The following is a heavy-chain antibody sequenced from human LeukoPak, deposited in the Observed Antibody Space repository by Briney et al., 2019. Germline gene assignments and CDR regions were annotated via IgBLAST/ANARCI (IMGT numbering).Heavy chain of an antibody. CDR3: ATDYMTTVTRGYYYGMDV. CDR2: FDPEDGET. Sequence: GASVKVSCKVSGYTLTELSMHWVRQAPGKGLEWMGGFDPEDGETIYAQKFQGRVTMTEDTSTDTAYMELSSLRSEDTAVYYCATDYMTTVTRGYYYGMDVWGQGTTVTVSS. J-gene: IGHJ6*02. CDR1: GYTLTELS. D-gene: IGHD4-17*01. V-gene: IGHV1-24*01.